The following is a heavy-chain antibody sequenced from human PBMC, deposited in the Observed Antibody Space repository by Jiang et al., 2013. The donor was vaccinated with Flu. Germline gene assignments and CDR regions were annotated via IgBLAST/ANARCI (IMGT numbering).Heavy chain of an antibody. Sequence: GSGLVKPSQTLSLTCTVSGGSISSGAYYWSWIRQHPGKGLEWIGYIYHTGVTYYNPSLTSRVTISLDMSETQFSLSLSSVTAADTAVYYCARSYDSSGFYYDYWGQGALGHRLL. CDR2: IYHTGVT. CDR1: GGSISSGAYY. J-gene: IGHJ4*02. D-gene: IGHD3-22*01. CDR3: ARSYDSSGFYYDY. V-gene: IGHV4-31*03.